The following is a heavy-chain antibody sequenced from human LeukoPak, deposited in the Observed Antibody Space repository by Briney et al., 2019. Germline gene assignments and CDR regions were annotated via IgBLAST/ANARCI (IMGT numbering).Heavy chain of an antibody. J-gene: IGHJ4*02. D-gene: IGHD6-13*01. V-gene: IGHV4-59*01. Sequence: SETLSLTCTVSGGSISSYYWSWIRQPPGKGLEWIGYIYYSGSTNYNPSLKSRVTISVDTSKNQFSLKLSSVTAADTAVYYCARDVGIAAALYYFDYWGQGTLVTVSS. CDR3: ARDVGIAAALYYFDY. CDR2: IYYSGST. CDR1: GGSISSYY.